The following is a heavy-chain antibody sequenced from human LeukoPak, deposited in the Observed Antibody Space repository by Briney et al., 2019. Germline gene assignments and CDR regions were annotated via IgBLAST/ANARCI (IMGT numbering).Heavy chain of an antibody. J-gene: IGHJ4*02. D-gene: IGHD3-22*01. CDR2: INHSGST. V-gene: IGHV4-34*01. CDR3: ARQGYDSSGGDY. Sequence: PSETLSLTCAVYGGSFSGYYWSWIRQPPGKGLEWIGEINHSGSTNYNPSLKSRVTISVDTSKNQFSLKLSSVTAADTAVYYCARQGYDSSGGDYWGQGTLVTVSS. CDR1: GGSFSGYY.